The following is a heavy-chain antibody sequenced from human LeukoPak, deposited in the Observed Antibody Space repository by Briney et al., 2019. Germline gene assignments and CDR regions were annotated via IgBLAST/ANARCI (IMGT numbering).Heavy chain of an antibody. J-gene: IGHJ4*02. CDR3: ATAVFGVVIIPNYFDY. D-gene: IGHD3-3*01. Sequence: ASVKVSCKVSGYTLTELPMHWVRQAPGKGLEWMGGFDPEGGETIYAQKFQGRVTMTEDTSTDTAYMELSSLRSEDTAVYYCATAVFGVVIIPNYFDYWGQGTLVTVSS. V-gene: IGHV1-24*01. CDR1: GYTLTELP. CDR2: FDPEGGET.